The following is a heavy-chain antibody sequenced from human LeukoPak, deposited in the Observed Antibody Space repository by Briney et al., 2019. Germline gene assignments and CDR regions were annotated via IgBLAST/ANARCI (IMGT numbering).Heavy chain of an antibody. J-gene: IGHJ4*02. V-gene: IGHV4-38-2*02. D-gene: IGHD5-12*01. CDR1: GGSISSYY. CDR3: ARDATRMGNYFNY. Sequence: PSETLSLTCTVSGGSISSYYWSWIRQPPGKGLEWIGSIYHSESTYYNPSLKSRVTISVDTSKNQFSLKLSSVTAADTAVYYCARDATRMGNYFNYWGQGTLVTVSS. CDR2: IYHSEST.